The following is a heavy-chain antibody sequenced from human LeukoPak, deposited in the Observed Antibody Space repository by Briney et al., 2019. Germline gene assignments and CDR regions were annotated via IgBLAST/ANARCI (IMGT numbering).Heavy chain of an antibody. CDR2: IYYSGST. J-gene: IGHJ3*02. CDR1: GGSISSYY. D-gene: IGHD5-12*01. Sequence: SETLSLTCTVSGGSISSYYWSWIRQPPGKGLEWIGYIYYSGSTNYNPSLKSRVTISVDTSKNQFSLKLSSVTAADTAVYYCARVCNRSGYDYAFDIWGQGTMVTVSS. V-gene: IGHV4-59*01. CDR3: ARVCNRSGYDYAFDI.